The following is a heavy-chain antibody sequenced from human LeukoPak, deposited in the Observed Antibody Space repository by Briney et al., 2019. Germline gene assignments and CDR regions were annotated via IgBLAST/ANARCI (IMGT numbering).Heavy chain of an antibody. J-gene: IGHJ4*02. V-gene: IGHV1-2*02. CDR2: INPNSGGT. CDR3: ARNYEWELLGFDY. CDR1: GYTFTGYY. D-gene: IGHD1-26*01. Sequence: ASVKVSCKASGYTFTGYYMHWVRQAPGQGLEWMGWINPNSGGTNYAQKFQGSVTMTRDTSISTAYMELSRLRSDDTAVYYCARNYEWELLGFDYWGQGILVTVSS.